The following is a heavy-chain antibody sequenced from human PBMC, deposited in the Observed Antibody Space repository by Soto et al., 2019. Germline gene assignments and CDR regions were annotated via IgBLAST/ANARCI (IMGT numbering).Heavy chain of an antibody. Sequence: EKPAIACTVYEASSYTDYWNWVRQSPGKGLEWIGYISDGGSTNYNPSLESRVTISLDTSKKQVSLKLTPVSAADTARYFCAGYCSSFIRLQDHYCPTQVWY. D-gene: IGHD2-2*01. CDR1: EASSYTDY. J-gene: IGHJ2*01. CDR3: AGYCSSFIRLQDHYCPTQVWY. V-gene: IGHV4-59*01. CDR2: ISDGGST.